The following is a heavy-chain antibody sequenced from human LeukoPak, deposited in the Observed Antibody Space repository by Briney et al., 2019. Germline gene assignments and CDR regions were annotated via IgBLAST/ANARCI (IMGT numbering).Heavy chain of an antibody. Sequence: GASVKVSCKASGYTFTSYGISWVRQAPGQGLEWMGWISAYNGNTNYAQKLQGRVTMTTDTPTSTAYMELRSLRSDDTAVYYCARHEEDIVVVPAAIFLDPWGQGTLVTVSS. J-gene: IGHJ5*02. V-gene: IGHV1-18*04. CDR1: GYTFTSYG. D-gene: IGHD2-2*01. CDR2: ISAYNGNT. CDR3: ARHEEDIVVVPAAIFLDP.